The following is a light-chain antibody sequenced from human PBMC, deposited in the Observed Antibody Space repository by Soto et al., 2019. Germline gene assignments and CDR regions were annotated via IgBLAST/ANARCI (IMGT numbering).Light chain of an antibody. Sequence: DIQMTQSPSSLSASIGDRVTISCRASQGISNDLAWYQQKPGKVPYLLIYAASTSHSGVPSRFRGSGSGTDFTLTISSLQPEDVATYYCQNYNSSPRTFGQGNKVDIK. J-gene: IGKJ1*01. CDR3: QNYNSSPRT. CDR1: QGISND. V-gene: IGKV1-27*01. CDR2: AAS.